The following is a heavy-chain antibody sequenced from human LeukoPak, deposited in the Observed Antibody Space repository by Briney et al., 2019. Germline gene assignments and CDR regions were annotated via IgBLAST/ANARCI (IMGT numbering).Heavy chain of an antibody. J-gene: IGHJ3*02. CDR3: ARGAIVVVPAAIGAFDI. D-gene: IGHD2-2*01. V-gene: IGHV3-53*01. CDR1: GFTFSSYA. CDR2: IYSGGST. Sequence: GGSLRLSCAASGFTFSSYAMSWVRQAPGKGLEWVSVIYSGGSTYYADSVKGRFTISRDNSKNTLYLQMNSLRAEDTAVYYCARGAIVVVPAAIGAFDIWGQGTMVTVSS.